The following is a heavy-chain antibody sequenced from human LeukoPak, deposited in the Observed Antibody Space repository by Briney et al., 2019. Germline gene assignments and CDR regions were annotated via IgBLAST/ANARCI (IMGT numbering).Heavy chain of an antibody. Sequence: GGSLRLSCAASGFTFRSHWMHWVRQAPGKGLVWVSRIQTDGSSTNYADSVKGRFTISRDDAKNTLYLQMNSLRAEDTAVYYCARDMFDWLFEDLEIGVSFDYWGQGTLVTVSS. J-gene: IGHJ4*02. CDR2: IQTDGSST. CDR1: GFTFRSHW. CDR3: ARDMFDWLFEDLEIGVSFDY. D-gene: IGHD3-9*01. V-gene: IGHV3-74*01.